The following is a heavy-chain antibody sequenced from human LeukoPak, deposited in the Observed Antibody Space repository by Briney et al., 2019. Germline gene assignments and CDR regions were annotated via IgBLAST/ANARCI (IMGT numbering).Heavy chain of an antibody. V-gene: IGHV3-30*18. CDR2: ISYDGSNK. D-gene: IGHD3-22*01. CDR3: AKGNYYDTKDLYGMDV. J-gene: IGHJ6*02. Sequence: PGGSLRLSCAASGFTFSSYGMHWVRQAPGKGLEWVAVISYDGSNKYYADSVKGRFTISRDNSKNTLYLQMNSLRAEDTAVYYCAKGNYYDTKDLYGMDVRGQGTTVTVSS. CDR1: GFTFSSYG.